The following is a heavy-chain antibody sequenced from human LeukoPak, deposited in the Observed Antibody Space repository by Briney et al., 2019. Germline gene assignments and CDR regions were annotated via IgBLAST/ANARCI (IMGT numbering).Heavy chain of an antibody. CDR3: ARDTYYYDSSGCKPGEIDY. Sequence: GGSLRLSCAASGFTFSSYSMNWVRQAPGKGPEWVSSISSSSSYIYYADSVKGRVTISRDNAKNSLYLQMNSLRAEDTAVYYCARDTYYYDSSGCKPGEIDYWGQGTLVTVSS. J-gene: IGHJ4*02. CDR2: ISSSSSYI. CDR1: GFTFSSYS. D-gene: IGHD3-22*01. V-gene: IGHV3-21*01.